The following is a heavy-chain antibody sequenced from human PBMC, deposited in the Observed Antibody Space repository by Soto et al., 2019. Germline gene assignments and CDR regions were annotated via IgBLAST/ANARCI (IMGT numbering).Heavy chain of an antibody. Sequence: EVQLVETGGGLIQPGGSLRLSCAASGFTASSNYMSWVRQAPGKGLEWVSVIYSGGSTYYAASVKGRFTISRDNSKNTLYLQMNSLRAEDTAVYYCARHMTVTTSPFDYWGQGTLVTVSS. CDR3: ARHMTVTTSPFDY. CDR1: GFTASSNY. V-gene: IGHV3-53*02. CDR2: IYSGGST. D-gene: IGHD4-17*01. J-gene: IGHJ4*02.